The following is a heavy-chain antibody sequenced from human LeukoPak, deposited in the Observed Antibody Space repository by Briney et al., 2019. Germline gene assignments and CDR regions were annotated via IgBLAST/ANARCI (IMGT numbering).Heavy chain of an antibody. J-gene: IGHJ4*02. D-gene: IGHD3-10*01. CDR1: GFTFSTYW. CDR2: INQDGRKK. V-gene: IGHV3-7*01. CDR3: ATTLGGYYGSDSYYPFDY. Sequence: LPGGSLRLSCAASGFTFSTYWMSWVRQAPGKGLERVANINQDGRKKYYVDSVKGRFTISRDNAKSSLYLQMDSLRAEDTAVYYCATTLGGYYGSDSYYPFDYWGQGTLVTVSS.